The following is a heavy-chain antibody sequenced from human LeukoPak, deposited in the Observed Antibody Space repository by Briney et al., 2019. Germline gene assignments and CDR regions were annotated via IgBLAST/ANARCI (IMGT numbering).Heavy chain of an antibody. CDR1: VDSVSSKNAA. CDR2: TYYRSKCYT. CDR3: AGGFLRSGFDS. V-gene: IGHV6-1*01. J-gene: IGHJ4*02. Sequence: QTLSLTCAMSVDSVSSKNAAWNWIRQSPSRGLEWLGRTYYRSKCYTDYALSVKRRLTINADASNYQCSLQLKSATPEDTDVYYCAGGFLRSGFDSWGQGTLVTVSS. D-gene: IGHD3-3*01.